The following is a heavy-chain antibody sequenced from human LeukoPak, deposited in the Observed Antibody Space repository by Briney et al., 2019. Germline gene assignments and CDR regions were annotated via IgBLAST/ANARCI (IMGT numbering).Heavy chain of an antibody. CDR1: EFMFSSFG. V-gene: IGHV3-21*01. CDR3: ARGGGSPPYYFDL. Sequence: PGGSLRLSCAAYEFMFSSFGMNWVRQAPGKGLEWVSSISSGSEYIYYSDSVKGRFTISRDNAEESLFLQMNSLRAEDTAVYYCARGGGSPPYYFDLWGQGTPVTVSS. CDR2: ISSGSEYI. D-gene: IGHD5-12*01. J-gene: IGHJ4*02.